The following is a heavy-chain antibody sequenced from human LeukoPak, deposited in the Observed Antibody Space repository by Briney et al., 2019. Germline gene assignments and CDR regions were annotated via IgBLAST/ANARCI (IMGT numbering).Heavy chain of an antibody. Sequence: PGGSLRLSCAASGFTFSSYAMSWVRQAPGKGLEWVSAISGSGGSTYYADSVKGRFTISRDNSKNTLYLQTNSLRAEDTAVYYCARCKTYGSGSYCYYGMDVWGQGTTVTVSS. V-gene: IGHV3-23*01. CDR1: GFTFSSYA. J-gene: IGHJ6*02. D-gene: IGHD3-10*01. CDR2: ISGSGGST. CDR3: ARCKTYGSGSYCYYGMDV.